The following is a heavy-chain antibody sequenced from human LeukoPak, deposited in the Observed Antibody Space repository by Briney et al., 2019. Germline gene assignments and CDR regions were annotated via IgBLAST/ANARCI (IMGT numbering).Heavy chain of an antibody. CDR3: AKGWELSFDY. CDR2: ISYDGSNK. D-gene: IGHD1-26*01. J-gene: IGHJ4*02. Sequence: GGSLRLPCAASGFTFSSYGMHWVRQAPGKGLEWVAVISYDGSNKYYADSVKGRFTISRDNSKNTLYLQINSLRAEDTAVYYCAKGWELSFDYWGQGTLVTVSS. CDR1: GFTFSSYG. V-gene: IGHV3-30*18.